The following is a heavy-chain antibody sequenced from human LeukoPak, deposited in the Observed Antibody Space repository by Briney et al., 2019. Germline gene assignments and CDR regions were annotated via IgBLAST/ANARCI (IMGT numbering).Heavy chain of an antibody. J-gene: IGHJ4*02. CDR1: GFTFSSYS. D-gene: IGHD3-22*01. V-gene: IGHV3-21*01. Sequence: TGGSLILSCAASGFTFSSYSMNWVRQAPGKGLEWVSSISSSSSYIYYADSVKGRFTIYRDNAKNSLYLQMNSLRVEDTALYYCASSYYYDGDYWGQGILVSVSS. CDR3: ASSYYYDGDY. CDR2: ISSSSSYI.